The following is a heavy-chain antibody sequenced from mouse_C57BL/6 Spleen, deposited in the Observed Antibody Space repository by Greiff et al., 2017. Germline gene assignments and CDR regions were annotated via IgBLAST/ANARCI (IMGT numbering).Heavy chain of an antibody. V-gene: IGHV1-42*01. CDR1: GYSFTGYY. CDR2: INPSTGGT. D-gene: IGHD1-1*01. CDR3: ARYGYYGFDY. Sequence: VQLKQSGPELVKPGASVKISCKASGYSFTGYYMNWVKQSPEKSLEWIGEINPSTGGTTYNQKFKAKATLTVDKSSSTAYMQLKSLTSEDSAVYYCARYGYYGFDYWGQGTTLTVSS. J-gene: IGHJ2*01.